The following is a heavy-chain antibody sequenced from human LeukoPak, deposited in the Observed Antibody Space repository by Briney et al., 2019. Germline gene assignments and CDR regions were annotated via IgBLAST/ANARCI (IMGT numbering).Heavy chain of an antibody. J-gene: IGHJ6*02. CDR2: IIPIFGTA. V-gene: IGHV1-69*01. D-gene: IGHD1-20*01. CDR3: ASRSRYNWNYNYYYGMDV. CDR1: GGTFSSYA. Sequence: VASVKVSCKASGGTFSSYAISWVRQAPGQGLEWMGGIIPIFGTANYAQKFQGRVTITADESTSTAYMELSSLRSEDTAVYYCASRSRYNWNYNYYYGMDVWGQGTTVTVFS.